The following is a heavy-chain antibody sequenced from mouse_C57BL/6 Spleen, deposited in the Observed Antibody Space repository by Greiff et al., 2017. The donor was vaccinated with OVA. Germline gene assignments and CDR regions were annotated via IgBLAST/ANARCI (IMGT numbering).Heavy chain of an antibody. V-gene: IGHV1-55*01. Sequence: QVQLQQSGAELVKPGASVKMSCKASGYTFTSYWITWVKQRPGQGLEWIGDIYPGSGSTNYNEKFKSKATLTVDTSSSTAYMQLSSLTSEDSAVYYCARRDYDYDGSWYFDVWGTGTTVTVSS. J-gene: IGHJ1*03. CDR3: ARRDYDYDGSWYFDV. CDR1: GYTFTSYW. CDR2: IYPGSGST. D-gene: IGHD2-4*01.